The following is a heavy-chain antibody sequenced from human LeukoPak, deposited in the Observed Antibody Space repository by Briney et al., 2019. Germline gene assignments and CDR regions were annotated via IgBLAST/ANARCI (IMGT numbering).Heavy chain of an antibody. CDR3: ARSIWFGELYYYYGMDV. J-gene: IGHJ6*02. CDR1: GGSISSYY. Sequence: SETLSLTCTVSGGSISSYYWSWIRQPPGKGLEWIGYFYYSGSTNYNPSLKSRVTISVDTSKNQFSLKLNSVTAADTAVYYCARSIWFGELYYYYGMDVWGQGTRSPSP. D-gene: IGHD3-10*01. CDR2: FYYSGST. V-gene: IGHV4-59*01.